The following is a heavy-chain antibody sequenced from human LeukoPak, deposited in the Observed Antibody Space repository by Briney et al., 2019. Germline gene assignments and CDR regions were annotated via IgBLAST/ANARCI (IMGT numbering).Heavy chain of an antibody. D-gene: IGHD3-3*01. J-gene: IGHJ4*02. CDR2: ISSSSSYI. CDR1: GFTFSSYS. V-gene: IGHV3-21*01. CDR3: AVDFWSGTRDY. Sequence: GGSLRLSCAASGFTFSSYSMNWVRQAPGKGLEWVSSISSSSSYIYYADSVKSRFTISRDNAKNSLYLQMNSLRAEDTAVYYCAVDFWSGTRDYWGQGTLVTVSS.